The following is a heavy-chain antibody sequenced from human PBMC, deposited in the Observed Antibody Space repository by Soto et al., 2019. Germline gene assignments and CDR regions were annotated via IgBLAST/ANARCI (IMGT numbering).Heavy chain of an antibody. Sequence: TGGSVRLSXAVSGFSVSNTYMSWVRQAPGKGLEWISVIYRGRATYYADSVKGRFTISRDDSRNTVYLQMNSLTTEDTAVYFCARDRSDSSRADSFDIWGQGTMVTVSS. V-gene: IGHV3-53*01. CDR3: ARDRSDSSRADSFDI. CDR2: IYRGRAT. J-gene: IGHJ3*02. CDR1: GFSVSNTY. D-gene: IGHD6-25*01.